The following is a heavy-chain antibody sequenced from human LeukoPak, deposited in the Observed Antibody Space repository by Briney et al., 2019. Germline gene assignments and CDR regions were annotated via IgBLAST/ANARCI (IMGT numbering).Heavy chain of an antibody. Sequence: SETLSLTCSVSGGSITSSSYHLGWIRQPPGEGLEWIGNLFYSGSTYYNPSLKSRVAISVDTSKSQFSLKLSSVTAADTAVYYCARDLRAAYWGQGTLVTVSS. CDR2: LFYSGST. CDR1: GGSITSSSYH. D-gene: IGHD3-16*01. CDR3: ARDLRAAY. V-gene: IGHV4-39*07. J-gene: IGHJ4*02.